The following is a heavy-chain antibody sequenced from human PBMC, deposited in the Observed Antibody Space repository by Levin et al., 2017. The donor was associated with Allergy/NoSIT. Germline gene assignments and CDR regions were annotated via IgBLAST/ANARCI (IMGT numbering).Heavy chain of an antibody. Sequence: GGSLRLSCSASGFTFSHYGMHWVRQAPGKGLEWVAVISSDGSYTKFADSVKGRFTISRDQSKNTLYLQMNSLRVDDTSVYYCAKESLRYYYDSSGYGFDDWGQGTLVSVSS. J-gene: IGHJ4*02. V-gene: IGHV3-30*18. CDR3: AKESLRYYYDSSGYGFDD. CDR1: GFTFSHYG. D-gene: IGHD3-22*01. CDR2: ISSDGSYT.